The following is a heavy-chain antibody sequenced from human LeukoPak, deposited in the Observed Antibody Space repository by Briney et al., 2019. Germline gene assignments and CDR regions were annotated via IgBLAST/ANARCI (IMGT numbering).Heavy chain of an antibody. CDR2: ISGGGGST. D-gene: IGHD2-15*01. J-gene: IGHJ5*02. Sequence: GGSLRLSCAASGFTFDDYAMPSVRQAPGKGLEWVSLISGGGGSTYYAASVKGRFTISRDNSKNSLYLQLNSLRTEDTAFYYCAKDLGPSGAAWLDPWGQGTLVTVSS. CDR3: AKDLGPSGAAWLDP. V-gene: IGHV3-43*02. CDR1: GFTFDDYA.